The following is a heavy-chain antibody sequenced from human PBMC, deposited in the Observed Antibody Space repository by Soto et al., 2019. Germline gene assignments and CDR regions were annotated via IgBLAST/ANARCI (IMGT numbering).Heavy chain of an antibody. J-gene: IGHJ6*02. D-gene: IGHD3-16*01. CDR3: ARSELERGEVGYYGMDV. Sequence: QVQLVQSGADLKKPGASVQVSCKTSGYTFSNYAINWVRQAPGQGLEWMGWISSFNSYNGDTKYARMLQDRLTMTIDTSTATAYMELRSLRSDDTAVYYCARSELERGEVGYYGMDVWGQGTTVTVSS. CDR1: GYTFSNYA. CDR2: ISSFNSYNGDT. V-gene: IGHV1-18*04.